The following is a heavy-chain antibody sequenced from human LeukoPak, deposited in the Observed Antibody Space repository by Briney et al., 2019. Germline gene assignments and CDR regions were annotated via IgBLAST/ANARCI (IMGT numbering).Heavy chain of an antibody. CDR1: GFTFRSYG. D-gene: IGHD4-23*01. CDR3: ARDGDYGGNSGY. V-gene: IGHV3-21*01. Sequence: GGSLRLSCAVSGFTFRSYGMHWVRQAPGKGLEWVSSISSSSSYIYYADSVKGRFTISRDNAKNSLYLQMNSLRAEDTAVYYCARDGDYGGNSGYWGQGTLVTVSS. J-gene: IGHJ4*02. CDR2: ISSSSSYI.